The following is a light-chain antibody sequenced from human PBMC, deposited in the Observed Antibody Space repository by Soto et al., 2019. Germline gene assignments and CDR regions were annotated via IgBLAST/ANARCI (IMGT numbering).Light chain of an antibody. V-gene: IGLV2-8*01. Sequence: LAQPPSASGSTGQSVTISCTGSSRDVGNYNYVSWYQQHPGKAPKLMIQEVTKRPSWVPDRFSGSKSGNTASLTVSGLQAEDEADYYCSSYAGNNIFVFGTGTKVTVL. CDR2: EVT. CDR1: SRDVGNYNY. J-gene: IGLJ1*01. CDR3: SSYAGNNIFV.